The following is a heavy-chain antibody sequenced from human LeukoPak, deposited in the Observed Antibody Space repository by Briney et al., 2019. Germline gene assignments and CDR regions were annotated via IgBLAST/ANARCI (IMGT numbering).Heavy chain of an antibody. J-gene: IGHJ4*02. Sequence: GASVKVSCKASGGTFSSYAISWVRQAPGQGLEWMGGIIPIFGTANYAQKFQGRVTITADESTSTAYMELSSLRSEDTAVYYCASLEPPVRVVIAEPFDYWGQGTLATVSS. CDR1: GGTFSSYA. CDR2: IIPIFGTA. CDR3: ASLEPPVRVVIAEPFDY. D-gene: IGHD3-22*01. V-gene: IGHV1-69*13.